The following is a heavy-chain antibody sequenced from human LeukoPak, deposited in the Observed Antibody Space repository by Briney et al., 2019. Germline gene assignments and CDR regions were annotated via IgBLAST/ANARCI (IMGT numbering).Heavy chain of an antibody. Sequence: GGSLRLTCAASGFTLSCYNMNWVRQAPGKGLEWVSSISSGSSYIFYAESVKGRFTISRDNAKNSLYLQMNSLRAEDTAVYYCTKVGRPTYGSASYSPFDYWGQGTLVSVSS. V-gene: IGHV3-21*01. D-gene: IGHD3-10*01. CDR3: TKVGRPTYGSASYSPFDY. CDR2: ISSGSSYI. J-gene: IGHJ4*02. CDR1: GFTLSCYN.